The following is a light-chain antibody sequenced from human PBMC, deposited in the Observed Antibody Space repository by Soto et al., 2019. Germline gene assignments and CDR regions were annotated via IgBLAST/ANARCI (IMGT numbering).Light chain of an antibody. Sequence: QPVLTQPASVSGSPGQSITISCTGTSSDVGGYKYVSWYQQHPGKVPKLVIYEVNNRPSGVSNRFSGSKSGNTASLTISGLQAEDEADYYCTSYTSSSTYVFGTGTKLTVL. V-gene: IGLV2-14*01. J-gene: IGLJ1*01. CDR2: EVN. CDR3: TSYTSSSTYV. CDR1: SSDVGGYKY.